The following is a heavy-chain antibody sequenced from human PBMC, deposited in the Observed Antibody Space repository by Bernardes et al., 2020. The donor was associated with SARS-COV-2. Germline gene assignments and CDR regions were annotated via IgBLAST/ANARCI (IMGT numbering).Heavy chain of an antibody. V-gene: IGHV1-2*06. CDR3: ARAALYCTGYTCLDY. CDR1: GYTFTGYF. Sequence: ASSKDSCKASGYTFTGYFLHWVRQAPGQGLEWLGRFNPSSGGTKFAQKFQDRVTMTRDTSINTAYMELSRLRSDDTAVYYCARAALYCTGYTCLDYWGQGTLVTVSS. D-gene: IGHD2-8*02. J-gene: IGHJ4*02. CDR2: FNPSSGGT.